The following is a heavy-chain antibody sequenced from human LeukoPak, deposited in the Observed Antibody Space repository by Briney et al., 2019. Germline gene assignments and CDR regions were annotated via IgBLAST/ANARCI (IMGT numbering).Heavy chain of an antibody. CDR3: ARVRDYDYVWGSYPSRYFDY. CDR1: GYTFTSYG. CDR2: ISAYNGNT. V-gene: IGHV1-18*01. J-gene: IGHJ4*02. Sequence: ASVKVSCKASGYTFTSYGISWVRQAPGRGLEWMGWISAYNGNTNYAQKLQGRVTMTTDTSTSTAYMELRSLRSDDTAVYYCARVRDYDYVWGSYPSRYFDYWGQGTLVTVSS. D-gene: IGHD3-16*02.